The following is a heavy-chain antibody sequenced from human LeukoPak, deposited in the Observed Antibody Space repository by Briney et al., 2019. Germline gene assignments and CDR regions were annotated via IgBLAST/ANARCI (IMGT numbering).Heavy chain of an antibody. D-gene: IGHD2-2*01. Sequence: GGSLRLSCAASGFTVSRNYMSWVRQAPGEGLEWVSVIYSGGDTYYADSVKGRFTISRDISKNTLYLQINSLRAEDTAFYYCARSPPASPFDYWGQGTLVTVSS. CDR1: GFTVSRNY. V-gene: IGHV3-53*01. CDR2: IYSGGDT. J-gene: IGHJ4*02. CDR3: ARSPPASPFDY.